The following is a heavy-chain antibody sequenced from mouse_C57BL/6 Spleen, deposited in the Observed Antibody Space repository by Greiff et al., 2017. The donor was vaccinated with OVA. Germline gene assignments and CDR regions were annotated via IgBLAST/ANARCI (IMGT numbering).Heavy chain of an antibody. V-gene: IGHV5-17*01. CDR2: ISSGSSTI. J-gene: IGHJ4*01. CDR1: GFTFSDYG. CDR3: ARGKTYDVRAMDY. Sequence: EVKLQESGGGLVKPGGSLKLSCAASGFTFSDYGMHWVRQAPEKGLEWVAYISSGSSTIYYADTVKGRFTISRDNAKNTLFLQMTSLRSEDTAMYYGARGKTYDVRAMDYWGQGTSVTVSS. D-gene: IGHD2-12*01.